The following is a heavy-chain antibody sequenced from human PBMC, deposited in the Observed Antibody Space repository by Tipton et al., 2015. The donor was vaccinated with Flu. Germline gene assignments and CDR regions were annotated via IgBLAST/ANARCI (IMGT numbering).Heavy chain of an antibody. CDR1: GASISDGDYY. Sequence: GASISDGDYYWTWLRQPAGKGLEWIGRISDSGNTNYNPSLQSRVIMSVDTSKNQFSLRLSSVTAADTAIYFCARRTYGSGWYFYAFDIWGQGTIVTVSS. J-gene: IGHJ3*02. CDR2: ISDSGNT. D-gene: IGHD6-13*01. CDR3: ARRTYGSGWYFYAFDI. V-gene: IGHV4-61*02.